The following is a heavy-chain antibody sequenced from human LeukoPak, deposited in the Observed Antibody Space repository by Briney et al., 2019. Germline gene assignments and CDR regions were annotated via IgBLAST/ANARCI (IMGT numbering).Heavy chain of an antibody. Sequence: GGPLRLSCAASGFPVSSNYMSWVRQAPGKGLEWVSVIYSGGSTYYADSVKGRFTISRDNSKNTLYLQMNSLRAEDTAVYYCAREGFWSGYYHFDYWGQGTLVTVSS. D-gene: IGHD3-3*01. J-gene: IGHJ4*02. V-gene: IGHV3-53*01. CDR3: AREGFWSGYYHFDY. CDR2: IYSGGST. CDR1: GFPVSSNY.